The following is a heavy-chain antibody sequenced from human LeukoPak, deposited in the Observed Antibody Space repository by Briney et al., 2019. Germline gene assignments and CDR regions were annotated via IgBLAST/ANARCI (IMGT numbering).Heavy chain of an antibody. CDR2: INHSGST. CDR1: GGSFSGYY. Sequence: SETLSLTCAVYGGSFSGYYWSWIRQPPGKGLEWIGEINHSGSTSYNPSLKSRVTISVDASKNQFSLKLRSVTAADTAVYYCARGGTAAAFGWFDPWGQGTLVTVSS. D-gene: IGHD6-13*01. J-gene: IGHJ5*02. V-gene: IGHV4-34*01. CDR3: ARGGTAAAFGWFDP.